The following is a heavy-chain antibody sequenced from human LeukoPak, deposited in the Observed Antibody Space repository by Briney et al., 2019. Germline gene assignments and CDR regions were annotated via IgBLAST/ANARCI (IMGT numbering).Heavy chain of an antibody. CDR2: IYISGST. CDR1: GGSISSSYY. Sequence: SETLSLTCTVSGGSISSSYYWSRMRQPAGKGLEWIGRIYISGSTNYNPSLESRVTISVDTSKNQFSLKLSSVTAADTAVYYCARVGVFGYCIRDSCHSPFDSWGRGTLVTVSS. CDR3: ARVGVFGYCIRDSCHSPFDS. D-gene: IGHD2-15*01. V-gene: IGHV4-61*02. J-gene: IGHJ4*02.